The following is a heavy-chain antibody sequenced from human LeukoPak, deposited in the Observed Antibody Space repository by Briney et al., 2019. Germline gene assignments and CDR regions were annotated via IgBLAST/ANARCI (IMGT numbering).Heavy chain of an antibody. CDR1: GFTFDDYA. Sequence: GRSLRLSCAGSGFTFDDYAMHWVRQPPGKGLEWVSGINWNSGSIGYADSVKGRFTISRDNAKNSLYLQMNSLRAEDTALYYCTKGGDVDILNSHDAFDIWGQGTMVTVSS. CDR2: INWNSGSI. J-gene: IGHJ3*02. V-gene: IGHV3-9*01. CDR3: TKGGDVDILNSHDAFDI. D-gene: IGHD3-9*01.